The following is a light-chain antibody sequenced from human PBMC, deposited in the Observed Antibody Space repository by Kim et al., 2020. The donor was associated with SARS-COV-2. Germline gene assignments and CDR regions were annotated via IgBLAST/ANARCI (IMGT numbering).Light chain of an antibody. J-gene: IGKJ2*01. CDR2: GGD. CDR3: QIYGTSPRYT. CDR1: ESVRTKY. V-gene: IGKV3D-20*01. Sequence: SLGERATLSCGTRESVRTKYLAWYQQRPGLAPRLLIYGGDTRATGIPDRFSASGSGTDFTLTISRLEPEDFAMYYCQIYGTSPRYTFGPGTKLEI.